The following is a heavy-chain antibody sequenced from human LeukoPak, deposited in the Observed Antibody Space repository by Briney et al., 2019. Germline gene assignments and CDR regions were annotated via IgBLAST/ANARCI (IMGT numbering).Heavy chain of an antibody. Sequence: PSETLSLTCAVYGGSISSYYWSWIRQPPGKGLEWIGYIYYSGSTNYNPSLKSRVTISVDTSKNQFSLKLSSVTAADTAVYYCARGSGIAAEGYFDYWGQGTLVTVSS. CDR1: GGSISSYY. CDR3: ARGSGIAAEGYFDY. J-gene: IGHJ4*02. V-gene: IGHV4-59*01. CDR2: IYYSGST. D-gene: IGHD6-13*01.